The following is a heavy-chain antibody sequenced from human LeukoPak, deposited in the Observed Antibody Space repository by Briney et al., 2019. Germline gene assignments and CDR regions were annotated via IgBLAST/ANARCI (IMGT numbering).Heavy chain of an antibody. Sequence: SETLSLTCNVSGGSISSYYWSWIRQPPGKGLEWIGYIYYSGSANYHPSLKSRVTISVDTSKNRFSLRLSSVTAADTAVYYCARVTGYMVEDYFDYWGQGTLVTVSS. CDR1: GGSISSYY. V-gene: IGHV4-59*01. D-gene: IGHD6-13*01. CDR2: IYYSGSA. CDR3: ARVTGYMVEDYFDY. J-gene: IGHJ4*02.